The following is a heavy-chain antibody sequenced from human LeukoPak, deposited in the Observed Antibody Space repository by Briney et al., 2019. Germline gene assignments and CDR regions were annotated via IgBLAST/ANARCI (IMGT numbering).Heavy chain of an antibody. V-gene: IGHV3-9*01. D-gene: IGHD6-19*01. CDR1: GCIFNNYA. CDR2: ISWNSGSI. Sequence: PGRSLRLSCAGSGCIFNNYAMHWVRQPPGKGLELVSGISWNSGSIDYADSVKGRFTISRDNAKNSLYLQMNSLRVEDTAFYYCAKDNRRHYTSGPNPDSLHWGQGALVTVST. J-gene: IGHJ4*02. CDR3: AKDNRRHYTSGPNPDSLH.